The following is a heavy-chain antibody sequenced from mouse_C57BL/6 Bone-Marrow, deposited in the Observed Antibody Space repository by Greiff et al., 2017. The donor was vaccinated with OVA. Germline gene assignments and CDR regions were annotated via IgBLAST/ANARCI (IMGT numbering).Heavy chain of an antibody. CDR1: GYSFTDYN. J-gene: IGHJ1*03. V-gene: IGHV1-39*01. CDR3: AFYDGSSYRYFDV. CDR2: INPNYGTT. Sequence: VQLQQSGPELVKPGASVKISCKASGYSFTDYNMNWVKQSNGKSLEWIGVINPNYGTTSYNQKFKGKATVTVDQSSSTADMQINSLTSEDSAVYYWAFYDGSSYRYFDVWGTGTTVTVSS. D-gene: IGHD1-1*01.